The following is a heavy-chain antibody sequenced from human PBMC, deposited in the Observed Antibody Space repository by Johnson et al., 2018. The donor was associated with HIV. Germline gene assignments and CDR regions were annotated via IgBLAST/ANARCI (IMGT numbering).Heavy chain of an antibody. CDR3: AVRQHRCNAACQDGFHI. Sequence: VQLVESGGGLVQPGGSLRLSCAASGFTFNNAWMSWVRQAPGKGLEWVGRIKSKTDGGTTDYAAPVKGRFTISRDNARNSLFLQMNSLRAGDTGKRRFAVRQHRCNAACQDGFHIWRQGTIVTVSS. J-gene: IGHJ3*02. CDR2: IKSKTDGGTT. CDR1: GFTFNNAW. V-gene: IGHV3-15*05. D-gene: IGHD2-2*01.